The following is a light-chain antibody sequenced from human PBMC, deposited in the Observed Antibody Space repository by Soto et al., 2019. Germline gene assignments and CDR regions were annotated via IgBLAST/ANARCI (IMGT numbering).Light chain of an antibody. V-gene: IGLV2-14*01. Sequence: QSALTQPASVSGSPGQSITISCTGASTDVGDYDLVSWYQQHPGKAPKLTIYEVFKRPSGISDRFSGSKSGNTASLTISGLQAEDEADYYCQTWGTGMQVFGGGTKLTVL. CDR2: EVF. CDR3: QTWGTGMQV. CDR1: STDVGDYDL. J-gene: IGLJ3*02.